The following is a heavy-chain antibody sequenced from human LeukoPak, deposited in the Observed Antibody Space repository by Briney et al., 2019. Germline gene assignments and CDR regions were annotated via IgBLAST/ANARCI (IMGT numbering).Heavy chain of an antibody. CDR2: IIPIFGRA. J-gene: IGHJ5*02. Sequence: SVKVSCKTSGGTFSSEAFFWVRQAPGQGLEWMGGIIPIFGRADYAQKFQDIVTITADESTSTVYMELSSLRSEDTAVYYCARGETILNWFDPWGQGTLVTVSS. CDR3: ARGETILNWFDP. CDR1: GGTFSSEA. D-gene: IGHD1-1*01. V-gene: IGHV1-69*13.